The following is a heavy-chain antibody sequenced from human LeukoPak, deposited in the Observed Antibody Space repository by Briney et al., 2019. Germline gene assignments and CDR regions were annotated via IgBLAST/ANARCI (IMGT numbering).Heavy chain of an antibody. V-gene: IGHV1-46*01. CDR3: ARFPSGNAYNYYFDY. CDR2: INPNGGST. CDR1: GYTFTHSY. J-gene: IGHJ4*02. D-gene: IGHD5-24*01. Sequence: GASVKVSCKSSGYTFTHSYIRWVRQAPGQGPEWMGVINPNGGSTTYAQKFKGRVTMTRDTSTSTVYMDLSSLRSDDTAVYYCARFPSGNAYNYYFDYWGQGTLVTVSS.